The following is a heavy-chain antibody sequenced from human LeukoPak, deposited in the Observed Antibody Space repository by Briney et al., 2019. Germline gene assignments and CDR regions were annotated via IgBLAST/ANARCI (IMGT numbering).Heavy chain of an antibody. D-gene: IGHD1/OR15-1a*01. CDR3: ARDKFNNLDAFDI. Sequence: GGSLRLSCAASGFTFSDYYMNRTRQAPGKGLEWVSNISSTSAYTDYADSVKGRFTISRDNAKNSLYLQMSSLRAEDTAVYYCARDKFNNLDAFDIWGQGTMVTVSS. CDR1: GFTFSDYY. J-gene: IGHJ3*02. V-gene: IGHV3-11*05. CDR2: ISSTSAYT.